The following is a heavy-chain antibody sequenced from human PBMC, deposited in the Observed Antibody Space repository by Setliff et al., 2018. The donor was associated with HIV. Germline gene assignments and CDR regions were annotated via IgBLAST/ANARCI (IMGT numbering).Heavy chain of an antibody. CDR2: ISAYNGNT. J-gene: IGHJ4*02. Sequence: GASVKVSCKASGYTFTSYGISWVRQAPGQGREWMGWISAYNGNTNYAQKLQGRVTMTTDTSTSTAYMELRSLRSDDTAVYYCARDVAHYYDSSGPYFDYWGQGTLVTVSS. CDR1: GYTFTSYG. CDR3: ARDVAHYYDSSGPYFDY. D-gene: IGHD3-22*01. V-gene: IGHV1-18*01.